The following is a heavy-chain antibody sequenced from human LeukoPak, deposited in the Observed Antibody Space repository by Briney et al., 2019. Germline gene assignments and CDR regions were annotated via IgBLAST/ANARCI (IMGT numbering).Heavy chain of an antibody. D-gene: IGHD3-10*01. CDR2: ISAYNGNT. V-gene: IGHV1-18*01. CDR3: ARDRAWFGEDPLGFDY. CDR1: GYTFTSYG. J-gene: IGHJ4*02. Sequence: GASVKVSCKASGYTFTSYGISWVRHAPGQGLEWMGWISAYNGNTNYAQKLQGRVTMTTDTSTSTAYMELRSLRSDDTAVYYCARDRAWFGEDPLGFDYWGQGTLVTVSS.